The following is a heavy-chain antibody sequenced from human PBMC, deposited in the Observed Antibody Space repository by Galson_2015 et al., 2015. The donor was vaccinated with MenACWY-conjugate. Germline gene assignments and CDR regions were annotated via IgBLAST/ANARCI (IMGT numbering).Heavy chain of an antibody. CDR1: GFTFTGYE. CDR2: ISKSGSPI. J-gene: IGHJ6*03. CDR3: ARVGTWIHQYFYYMDV. Sequence: SCKASGFTFTGYEFNWVRQAPGTGLEWLSYISKSGSPIYYADSVKGRFTISRDNIKKSLFLEMNSLRAGDTGVYYCARVGTWIHQYFYYMDVWGKGTTVTVSS. V-gene: IGHV3-48*03. D-gene: IGHD5-18*01.